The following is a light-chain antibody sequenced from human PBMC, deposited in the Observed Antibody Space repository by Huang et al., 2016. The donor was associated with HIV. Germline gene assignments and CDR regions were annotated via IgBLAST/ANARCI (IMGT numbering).Light chain of an antibody. V-gene: IGKV4-1*01. CDR3: QQYYIAPFT. CDR2: CSS. Sequence: DIVLTQSPDSLAVSLGERATITCKSRSSVFHRANNKNYLAGFQQRPGQPPRLLLYCSSTRESWLPDRFRGSGSGTDFTLTISRLQSDDVAVYYCQQYYIAPFTFGQGTKLEI. CDR1: SSVFHRANNKNY. J-gene: IGKJ2*01.